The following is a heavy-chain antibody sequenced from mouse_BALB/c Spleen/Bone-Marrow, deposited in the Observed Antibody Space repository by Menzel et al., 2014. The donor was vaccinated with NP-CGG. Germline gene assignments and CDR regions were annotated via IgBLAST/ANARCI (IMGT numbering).Heavy chain of an antibody. Sequence: EVQRVESGGGLVQPGGSLKISCAASGFTFSSYGMSWVRQTPDKRLDLVATINSSGGSTYYPDSVKGRFTISRDNAKNTLYLQMSSLKSEDTAMYYCARDNYYDYDGFAYWGQGTLVTVSA. CDR2: INSSGGST. D-gene: IGHD2-4*01. V-gene: IGHV5-6-3*01. CDR3: ARDNYYDYDGFAY. CDR1: GFTFSSYG. J-gene: IGHJ3*01.